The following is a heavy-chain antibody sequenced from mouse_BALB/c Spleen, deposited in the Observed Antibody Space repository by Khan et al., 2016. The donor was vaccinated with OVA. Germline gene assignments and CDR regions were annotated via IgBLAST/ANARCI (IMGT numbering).Heavy chain of an antibody. CDR2: IIYTGYT. Sequence: EVQLQESGPSLVKPSQTLSLTCSVTGDSITSGYWSWIRKFPGNKLEYMGYIIYTGYTYYNPSLKSRISITRHTSKNQYYLQLSSVTDEDTATYYCARSTYRYAFVYWGQGTLVTVSA. J-gene: IGHJ3*01. CDR3: ARSTYRYAFVY. V-gene: IGHV3-8*02. D-gene: IGHD2-12*01. CDR1: GDSITSGY.